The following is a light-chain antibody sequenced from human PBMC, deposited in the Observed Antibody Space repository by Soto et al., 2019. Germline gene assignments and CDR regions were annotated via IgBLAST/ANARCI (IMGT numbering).Light chain of an antibody. CDR2: GAS. V-gene: IGKV3-15*01. CDR1: QSVSSN. J-gene: IGKJ1*01. CDR3: QQYNNLPRT. Sequence: EIVMTQSPATLSVSPGERATLSCSASQSVSSNLAWYQQKPGQAPRLLIYGASTRATGIPARFSGSGSGTEFTLTISSLQSEDFAVYYCQQYNNLPRTFGQGTKVEIK.